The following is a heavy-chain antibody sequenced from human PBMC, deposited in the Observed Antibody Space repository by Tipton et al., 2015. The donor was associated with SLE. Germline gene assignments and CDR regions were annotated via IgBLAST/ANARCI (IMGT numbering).Heavy chain of an antibody. Sequence: QLVQSGAEVKKPGSSVKVSCKASGGTFSSYTINWVRQAPGQGLEWMGGIIPIFGTANYAQKFQDRVTITTDESTSTAYMELSSLRSEDTAVYYCARGWTEVGATPSPYVYWGQGTLVTVSP. V-gene: IGHV1-69*01. CDR1: GGTFSSYT. CDR3: ARGWTEVGATPSPYVY. D-gene: IGHD1-26*01. J-gene: IGHJ4*02. CDR2: IIPIFGTA.